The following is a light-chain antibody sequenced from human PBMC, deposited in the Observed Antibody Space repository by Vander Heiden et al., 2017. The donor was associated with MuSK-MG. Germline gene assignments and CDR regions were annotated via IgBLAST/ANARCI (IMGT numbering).Light chain of an antibody. CDR2: GAS. V-gene: IGKV3-15*01. Sequence: EIVMTQSPATLSVSPGERATLSCRASQSVSSNLAWYQQKPGQAPRLLIYGASTRATGIPARFSGSGYGTEFTLTISSLQSEDFAVYYCQQHNNWSPWTFGQGTKVEIK. CDR3: QQHNNWSPWT. CDR1: QSVSSN. J-gene: IGKJ1*01.